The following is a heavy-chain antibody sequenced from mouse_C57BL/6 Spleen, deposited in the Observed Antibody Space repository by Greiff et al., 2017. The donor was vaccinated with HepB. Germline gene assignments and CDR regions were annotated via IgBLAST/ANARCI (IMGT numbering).Heavy chain of an antibody. J-gene: IGHJ3*01. CDR1: GFTFSSYT. D-gene: IGHD2-4*01. CDR2: ISGGGGNT. V-gene: IGHV5-9*01. CDR3: AREDDYDEGFAY. Sequence: EVQLVESGGGLVKPGGSLKLSCAASGFTFSSYTMSWVRQTPEKGLEWVATISGGGGNTYYPDSVKGRSTISRDNAKNTLYLQMSSLRSEDAALYYCAREDDYDEGFAYWGQGTLVTVSA.